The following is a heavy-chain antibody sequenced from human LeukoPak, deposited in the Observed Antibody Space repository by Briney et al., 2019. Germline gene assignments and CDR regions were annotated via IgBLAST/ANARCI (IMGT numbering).Heavy chain of an antibody. D-gene: IGHD5-18*01. V-gene: IGHV4-34*01. Sequence: SETLSLTCAVYGGSFSGYYWSWIRQLPGKGLEWNGEINHSGSTNYNPSLKSRVTISVDTSKNQFSLKLSSVTAADTAVYYCARVRGYSYGYRPAPSYYFDYWGQGTLVTVSS. J-gene: IGHJ4*02. CDR1: GGSFSGYY. CDR3: ARVRGYSYGYRPAPSYYFDY. CDR2: INHSGST.